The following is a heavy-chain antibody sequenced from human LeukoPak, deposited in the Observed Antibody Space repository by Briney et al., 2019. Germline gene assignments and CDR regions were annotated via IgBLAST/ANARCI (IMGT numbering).Heavy chain of an antibody. Sequence: PGGSLRLSCAASGFTFSSYGMHWVRQAPGKGLEWVSGFGHNGGITYSDSVKGRFTISRDNSKNTLFLQMNSLRADDTAVYFCAKQAGWGGYFSFLPFDFWGRGTLVTVSS. CDR2: FGHNGGIT. CDR3: AKQAGWGGYFSFLPFDF. CDR1: GFTFSSYG. J-gene: IGHJ4*02. V-gene: IGHV3-NL1*01. D-gene: IGHD3-3*01.